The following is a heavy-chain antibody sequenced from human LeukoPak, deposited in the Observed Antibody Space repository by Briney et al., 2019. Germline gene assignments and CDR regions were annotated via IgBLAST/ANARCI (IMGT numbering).Heavy chain of an antibody. CDR2: IYTSGTT. D-gene: IGHD1-26*01. CDR1: GGSLSGYF. V-gene: IGHV4-4*07. J-gene: IGHJ4*02. CDR3: AREGGTERYFDY. Sequence: SETLSLPCTVSGGSLSGYFWSWIRQPAGKGREWLGRIYTSGTTNYNPSLKSRVSMSVDTSQYQFSLKLSSVTAADTAVYYCAREGGTERYFDYWGQGTQVTVSS.